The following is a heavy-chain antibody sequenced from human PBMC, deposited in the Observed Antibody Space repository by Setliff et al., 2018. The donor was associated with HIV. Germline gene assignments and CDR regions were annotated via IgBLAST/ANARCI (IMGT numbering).Heavy chain of an antibody. V-gene: IGHV4-31*03. J-gene: IGHJ2*01. CDR3: ATKPRPIMVVPAATYRYFDL. CDR1: GDSISRGGYY. Sequence: PSETLSLTCTVSGDSISRGGYYWQWIRQHPGGGLDWIGYISYSGSTFYNPSLKSRVTMSLDTSYNQFSLKLGSVTAADTAIYYCATKPRPIMVVPAATYRYFDLWGRGTLVTVS. CDR2: ISYSGST. D-gene: IGHD2-2*01.